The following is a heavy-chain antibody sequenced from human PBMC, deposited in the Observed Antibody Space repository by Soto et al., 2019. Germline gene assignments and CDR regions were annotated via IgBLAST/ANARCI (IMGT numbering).Heavy chain of an antibody. J-gene: IGHJ6*02. V-gene: IGHV1-69*01. D-gene: IGHD4-17*01. CDR1: GGTFSSYA. CDR2: IIPIFGTA. Sequence: QVQLVQSGAEVKKPGSSVKVSCKASGGTFSSYAISWVRQAPGQGLEWMGGIIPIFGTANYAQKFQGRVTITADECTSTAYMELSSLRSEDTAVYYCARVSNGDYPLLYYYYGMDVWGQGTTVTVSS. CDR3: ARVSNGDYPLLYYYYGMDV.